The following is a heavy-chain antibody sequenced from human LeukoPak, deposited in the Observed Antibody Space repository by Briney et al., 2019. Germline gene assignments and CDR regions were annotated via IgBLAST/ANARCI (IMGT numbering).Heavy chain of an antibody. D-gene: IGHD1-26*01. CDR2: IWYGGSNK. Sequence: GGSLRLSCAASGFTFSSYGMHWVRQAPGKGLEWVAVIWYGGSNKYYADSVKGRFTISRDNSKNTLYLQMNSLRAEDTAVYYCAKGPARTAGSLDYWGQGTLVTVSS. CDR1: GFTFSSYG. V-gene: IGHV3-33*08. J-gene: IGHJ4*02. CDR3: AKGPARTAGSLDY.